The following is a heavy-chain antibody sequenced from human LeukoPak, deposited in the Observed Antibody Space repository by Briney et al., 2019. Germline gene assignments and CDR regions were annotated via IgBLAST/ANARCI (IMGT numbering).Heavy chain of an antibody. V-gene: IGHV3-53*04. J-gene: IGHJ4*02. CDR1: GFTVSTNC. D-gene: IGHD5-18*01. CDR3: ARVDTVMAYYFDL. Sequence: GGSLRLSCAASGFTVSTNCMTWVRQAPGKGLEWVSTIYSGGTTYYADSVMGRFTISRHNSRNALYLQMNSLRAEDTAVYYCARVDTVMAYYFDLWGQGTLVTVSS. CDR2: IYSGGTT.